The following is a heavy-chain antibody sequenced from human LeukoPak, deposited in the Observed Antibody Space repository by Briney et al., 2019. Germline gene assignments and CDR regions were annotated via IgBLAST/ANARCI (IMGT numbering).Heavy chain of an antibody. CDR1: GGSISSYY. CDR2: IYYSGST. J-gene: IGHJ2*01. V-gene: IGHV4-59*01. CDR3: AGCGGDCYPWYFDL. D-gene: IGHD2-21*02. Sequence: SETLSLXCTVSGGSISSYYWSWTRQPPGKGLEWIGYIYYSGSTNYNPSLKSRVTISVDTSKNQFSLKLSSVTAADTAVYCCAGCGGDCYPWYFDLWGRGTLVTVSS.